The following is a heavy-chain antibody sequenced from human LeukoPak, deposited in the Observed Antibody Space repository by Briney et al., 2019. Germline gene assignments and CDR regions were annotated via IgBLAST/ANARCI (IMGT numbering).Heavy chain of an antibody. CDR2: IYYSGST. CDR3: AGGVWYYETRGAFDI. D-gene: IGHD3-3*01. Sequence: SETLSLTCTASGGSISSYYWSWIRQPPGKGLEWIGYIYYSGSTNYNPSLKSRVTISGDTSKNQFSLKLSAVTAADTAVYYCAGGVWYYETRGAFDIGGRGTVVSVSS. CDR1: GGSISSYY. J-gene: IGHJ3*02. V-gene: IGHV4-59*01.